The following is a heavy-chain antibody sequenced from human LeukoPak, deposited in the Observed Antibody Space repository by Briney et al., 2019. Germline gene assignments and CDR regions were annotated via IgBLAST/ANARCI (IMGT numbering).Heavy chain of an antibody. V-gene: IGHV1-69*05. CDR3: ASRTGRGVDY. CDR2: IIPIFGTA. D-gene: IGHD1-1*01. CDR1: GGTFSSYA. Sequence: ASVKVSCKASGGTFSSYAISWVRQAPGQGLEWMGGIIPIFGTANYAQKFQGRVTITTDESTSTAYMELSNLRSEDTAVYYCASRTGRGVDYWGQGTLVTVSS. J-gene: IGHJ4*02.